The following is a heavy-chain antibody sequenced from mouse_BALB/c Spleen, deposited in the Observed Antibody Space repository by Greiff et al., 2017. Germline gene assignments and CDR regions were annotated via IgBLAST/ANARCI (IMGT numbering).Heavy chain of an antibody. CDR2: IWAGGST. Sequence: QVQLQQSGPGLVAPSQSLSITCTVSGFSLTSYGVHWVRQPPGKGLEWLGVIWAGGSTNYNSALMSRLSISKDNSKSQVFLKMNSLQTDDTAMYYCARGEWVRRKGADFDYWGQGTTLTVSS. CDR1: GFSLTSYG. V-gene: IGHV2-9*02. D-gene: IGHD2-2*01. CDR3: ARGEWVRRKGADFDY. J-gene: IGHJ2*01.